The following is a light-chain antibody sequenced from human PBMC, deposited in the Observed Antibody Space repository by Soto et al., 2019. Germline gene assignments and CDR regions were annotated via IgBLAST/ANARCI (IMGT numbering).Light chain of an antibody. Sequence: DVVMTQTPLSLSVAPGQPASISCKSSQSLLHITGETFLFWYLQKPGPSPQLLIYEVSTRVSGVPDRFSGSGSGTDFTLEISRVETDDVGIYYCMQSTQLPPTFGQGTRLEIK. J-gene: IGKJ5*01. CDR2: EVS. CDR1: QSLLHITGETF. V-gene: IGKV2D-29*02. CDR3: MQSTQLPPT.